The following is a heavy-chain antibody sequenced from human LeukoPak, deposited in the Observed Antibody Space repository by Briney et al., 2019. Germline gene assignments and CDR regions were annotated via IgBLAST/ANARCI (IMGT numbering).Heavy chain of an antibody. CDR1: GFTFSSYA. CDR3: ARDSSSEWELPSRGADY. Sequence: GGSLRLSCAASGFTFSSYAMHWVRQAPGKGLEWVAVISYDGSNKYYADSVKGRFTISIDNSKNTLYLQMNSLRAEDTAVYYCARDSSSEWELPSRGADYWGQGTLVTVSS. V-gene: IGHV3-30-3*01. J-gene: IGHJ4*02. CDR2: ISYDGSNK. D-gene: IGHD1-26*01.